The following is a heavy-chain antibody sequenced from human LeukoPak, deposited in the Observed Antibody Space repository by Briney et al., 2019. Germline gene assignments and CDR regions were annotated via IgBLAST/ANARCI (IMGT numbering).Heavy chain of an antibody. CDR1: GFTFSDYY. Sequence: PGGSLRLSCAASGFTFSDYYMSWIRQAPEKGLEWVANIKEDGSATYYVDSVKGRFTISRDNAKNSLYLQMNSLRVEDTAVYYCARGGTQSPIDWGPGTLVTVSS. V-gene: IGHV3-7*01. J-gene: IGHJ4*02. D-gene: IGHD2/OR15-2a*01. CDR3: ARGGTQSPID. CDR2: IKEDGSAT.